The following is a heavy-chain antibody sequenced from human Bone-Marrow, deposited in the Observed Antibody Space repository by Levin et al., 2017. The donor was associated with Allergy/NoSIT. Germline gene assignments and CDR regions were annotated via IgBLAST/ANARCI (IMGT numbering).Heavy chain of an antibody. CDR3: ARDGNEAADY. V-gene: IGHV1-18*01. CDR1: FDTFSYFV. D-gene: IGHD1-1*01. J-gene: IGHJ4*02. CDR2: LRGSPAPA. Sequence: ASVPFSFPSSFDTFSYFVITWARQASGEGLPFLCWLRGSPAPAQYAENFQDRLTLTTDTSTSTAYMELRILRSDDTAFYYCARDGNEAADYWGQGTLVTVSS.